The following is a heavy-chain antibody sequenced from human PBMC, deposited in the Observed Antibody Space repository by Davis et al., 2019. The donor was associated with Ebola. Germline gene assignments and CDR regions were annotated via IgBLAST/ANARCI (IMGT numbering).Heavy chain of an antibody. V-gene: IGHV3-74*01. CDR2: INSDGSTT. J-gene: IGHJ4*02. Sequence: PGGSLRLSCAASGFTFSSYWMSWVRQAPGKGLVWVSRINSDGSTTNYADSVKSRFTISRDNAKNTLYLQMNSLRAEDTAVYYCESETRLGYWGQGTLVTVSS. CDR3: ESETRLGY. CDR1: GFTFSSYW. D-gene: IGHD1-1*01.